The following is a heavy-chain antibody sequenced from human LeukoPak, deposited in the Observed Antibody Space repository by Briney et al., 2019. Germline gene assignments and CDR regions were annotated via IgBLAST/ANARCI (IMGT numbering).Heavy chain of an antibody. Sequence: SETLSLTCTVSGGSISSGGYYWSWIRQHPGKGLEWIGYIYYSGSTYYNPSLKSRVTISVDTSKNQFSLKLGSVTAADTAVYYCARDRITAAASAFDYWGQGTLVTVSS. J-gene: IGHJ4*02. D-gene: IGHD6-13*01. CDR3: ARDRITAAASAFDY. CDR1: GGSISSGGYY. CDR2: IYYSGST. V-gene: IGHV4-31*03.